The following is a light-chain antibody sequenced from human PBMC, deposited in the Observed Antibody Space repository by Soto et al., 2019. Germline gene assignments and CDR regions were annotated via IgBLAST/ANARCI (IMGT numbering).Light chain of an antibody. CDR2: WAS. CDR3: QQYYSTRT. J-gene: IGKJ1*01. Sequence: DILMTQSPDSLAVSVGERATINCKSSQSVLYSYNNKNYLAWYQQKPGQPPKLLIYWASTRESGVPDRFSGSGSGTDFTLTISSLQAEDVAVYYCQQYYSTRTFGQGTKVDI. V-gene: IGKV4-1*01. CDR1: QSVLYSYNNKNY.